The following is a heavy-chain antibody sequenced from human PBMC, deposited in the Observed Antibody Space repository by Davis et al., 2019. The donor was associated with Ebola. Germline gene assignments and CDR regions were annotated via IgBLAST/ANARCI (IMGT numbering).Heavy chain of an antibody. D-gene: IGHD6-13*01. Sequence: SVKVSCKASGGTFSSYAISWVRQAPGQGLEWMGRIIPILGTANYAQKFQGRVTITADESTSTAYMELSSLRSEDTAVYYCAREVYSSSWYLGYYYYGMDVWGQGTTVTVSS. J-gene: IGHJ6*02. V-gene: IGHV1-69*11. CDR1: GGTFSSYA. CDR2: IIPILGTA. CDR3: AREVYSSSWYLGYYYYGMDV.